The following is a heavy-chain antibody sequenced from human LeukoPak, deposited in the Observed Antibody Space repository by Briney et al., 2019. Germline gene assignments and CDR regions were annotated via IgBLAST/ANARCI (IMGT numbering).Heavy chain of an antibody. CDR2: IYYSGST. D-gene: IGHD6-19*01. CDR3: ARIIVVAGTNWFDP. CDR1: GGSITSYY. Sequence: SETLSLTCSVSGGSITSYYWSWIRQPPGKGLEWIGYIYYSGSTDCNPSLKSRVTISVDTSKNQFSLKLNSVTAADTAVYYCARIIVVAGTNWFDPWGRGTLVTVSS. V-gene: IGHV4-59*01. J-gene: IGHJ5*02.